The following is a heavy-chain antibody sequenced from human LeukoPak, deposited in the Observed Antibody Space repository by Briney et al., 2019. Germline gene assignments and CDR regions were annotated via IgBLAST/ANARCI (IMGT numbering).Heavy chain of an antibody. CDR2: ISYDGSNK. CDR3: AKDCYYYYGMDV. V-gene: IGHV3-30*18. Sequence: GGSLRFSCAASGFTFSSYGMHWVRQAPGKGLEWVAVISYDGSNKYYADSVKGRFTISRDNSKNTLYLQMNSLRAEDTAVYYCAKDCYYYYGMDVWGQGTTVTVSS. CDR1: GFTFSSYG. J-gene: IGHJ6*02.